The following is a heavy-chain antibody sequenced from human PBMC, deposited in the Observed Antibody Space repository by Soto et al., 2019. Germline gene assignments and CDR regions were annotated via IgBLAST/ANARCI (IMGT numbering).Heavy chain of an antibody. Sequence: QGQLVQSGGEAKKPGASVKVSCKASGYTFTRYGISWVRQAPGQGLEWMGWISGYNGDTNYAQKFLGRVTMTIDTSTSTAYMELRSLTSDDTAVYYCAKNGQPPYYYYGMDVWGQGTPVTVSS. CDR3: AKNGQPPYYYYGMDV. D-gene: IGHD2-8*01. J-gene: IGHJ6*02. CDR2: ISGYNGDT. CDR1: GYTFTRYG. V-gene: IGHV1-18*01.